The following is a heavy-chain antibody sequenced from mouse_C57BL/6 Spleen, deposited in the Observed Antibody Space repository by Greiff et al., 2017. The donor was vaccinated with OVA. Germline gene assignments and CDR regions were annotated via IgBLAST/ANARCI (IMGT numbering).Heavy chain of an antibody. CDR3: TRDVVGMDY. CDR2: ISSGGDYI. V-gene: IGHV5-9-1*02. J-gene: IGHJ4*01. D-gene: IGHD1-1*02. CDR1: GFTFSSYA. Sequence: EVRLMESGAGLVKPGGSLKLSCAASGFTFSSYAMSWVRQTPEKRLEWVAYISSGGDYISYADTVKGRFTISRDNARNTLYLQMSGLKSEDTAMYYCTRDVVGMDYWGQGTSVTVSS.